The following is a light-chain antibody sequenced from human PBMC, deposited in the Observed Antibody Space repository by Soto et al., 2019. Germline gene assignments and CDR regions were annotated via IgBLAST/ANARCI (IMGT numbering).Light chain of an antibody. V-gene: IGLV2-11*01. CDR2: DVN. Sequence: QSALTQPRSVSGSPGQSVTISCTGTSSDVGGYNYVSWYQQHPGKAPKFMIYDVNKRPSGVPDRFSGSKSGNTASLIISGLQAEDEADYYCCSYAGSYTFVVFGGGTKLTVL. CDR1: SSDVGGYNY. CDR3: CSYAGSYTFVV. J-gene: IGLJ2*01.